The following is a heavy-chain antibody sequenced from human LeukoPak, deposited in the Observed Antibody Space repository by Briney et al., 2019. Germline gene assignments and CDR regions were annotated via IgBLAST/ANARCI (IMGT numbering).Heavy chain of an antibody. CDR3: ARGYYDSSGYYYADSDY. Sequence: ASVKVSCKASVYTFTGYYMHWVRQAPGQGLEWMGRINPNSGGTNYAQKFQGRVTMTRDTSISTAYMELSRLRSDDTAVYYCARGYYDSSGYYYADSDYWGQGTLVTVSS. CDR2: INPNSGGT. J-gene: IGHJ4*02. CDR1: VYTFTGYY. D-gene: IGHD3-22*01. V-gene: IGHV1-2*06.